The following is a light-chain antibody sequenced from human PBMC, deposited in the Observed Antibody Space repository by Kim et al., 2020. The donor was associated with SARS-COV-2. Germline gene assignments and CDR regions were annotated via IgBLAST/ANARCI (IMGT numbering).Light chain of an antibody. CDR2: DVV. J-gene: IGKJ2*01. Sequence: SASAGETVTITCQASQDIRKFLNWFQQKPGKAPKLLIYDVVSLDTGVPSRFSGRGSGTHFTFTIRNLQPEDIATYFCQQYDLLPYTFGQGTKLEI. CDR3: QQYDLLPYT. V-gene: IGKV1-33*01. CDR1: QDIRKF.